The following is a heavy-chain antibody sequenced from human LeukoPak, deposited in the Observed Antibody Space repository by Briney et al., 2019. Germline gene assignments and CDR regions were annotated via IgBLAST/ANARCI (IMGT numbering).Heavy chain of an antibody. CDR3: AREGSYCVGGDCYPFDF. CDR1: GYRFISNY. D-gene: IGHD2-21*02. J-gene: IGHJ4*02. V-gene: IGHV1-2*02. CDR2: MHPGNGNT. Sequence: ASVKVSCKASGYRFISNYIQWVRQAPGLGPEWVGWMHPGNGNTRYAEKFQGRVTMTRDTSINTAYLDLNSLRSDDTAVYYCAREGSYCVGGDCYPFDFWGQGTLITVSS.